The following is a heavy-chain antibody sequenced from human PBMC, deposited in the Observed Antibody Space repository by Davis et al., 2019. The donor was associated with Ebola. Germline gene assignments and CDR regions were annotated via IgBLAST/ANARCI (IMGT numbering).Heavy chain of an antibody. Sequence: GESLKISCAASGFALSDFYMSWIRQAPGKGLEWLANIKEDGSEKFYVDSLKGRFAISRDNAKNSLFLQINSLGAEDTAVYYCARERVTCGGGSCYYSGLDVWGLGTTVTVSS. CDR3: ARERVTCGGGSCYYSGLDV. V-gene: IGHV3-7*03. CDR2: IKEDGSEK. J-gene: IGHJ6*02. D-gene: IGHD2-15*01. CDR1: GFALSDFY.